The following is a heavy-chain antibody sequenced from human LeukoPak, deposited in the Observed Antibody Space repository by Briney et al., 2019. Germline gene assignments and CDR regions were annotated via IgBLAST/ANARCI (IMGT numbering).Heavy chain of an antibody. V-gene: IGHV4-59*08. CDR1: GGSISSYY. CDR3: ARRTEYSNWGYYFDY. J-gene: IGHJ4*02. CDR2: IYYSGST. D-gene: IGHD6-6*01. Sequence: SETLSLTCTVSGGSISSYYWSWIRQPPGKGLEWIGYIYYSGSTNYNPSLKSRVTISVDTSKNQFSLRLSSVTAADTAVYYCARRTEYSNWGYYFDYWGQGTLVTVSS.